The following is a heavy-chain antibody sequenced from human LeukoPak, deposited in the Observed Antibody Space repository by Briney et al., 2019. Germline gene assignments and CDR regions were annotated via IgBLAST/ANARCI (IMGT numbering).Heavy chain of an antibody. Sequence: SETLSLTCAVSGYSISSGYYWGWTRQPPGKGLDWMGSTYHSGSTYYNPSLKSRVTISVDTSKNQFSLKLSSVTAADTAVYYCARSPFLEWSSYFDYWGQGTLVTVSS. V-gene: IGHV4-38-2*01. J-gene: IGHJ4*02. CDR3: ARSPFLEWSSYFDY. CDR1: GYSISSGYY. CDR2: TYHSGST. D-gene: IGHD3-3*01.